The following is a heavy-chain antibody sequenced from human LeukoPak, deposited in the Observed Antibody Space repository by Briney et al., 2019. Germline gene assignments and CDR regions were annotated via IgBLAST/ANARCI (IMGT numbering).Heavy chain of an antibody. J-gene: IGHJ4*02. CDR3: ARWRGSTSERSDY. CDR1: GSTFSDYW. Sequence: GGSLKLSCTDSGSTFSDYWMTWVRQAPGKGLEWVANIKQDGSAKYYVDSVKGRFTISRDNAKNSLYLQMDSLRVEDTATYYCARWRGSTSERSDYWGQGTLVTVSS. V-gene: IGHV3-7*01. D-gene: IGHD2-2*01. CDR2: IKQDGSAK.